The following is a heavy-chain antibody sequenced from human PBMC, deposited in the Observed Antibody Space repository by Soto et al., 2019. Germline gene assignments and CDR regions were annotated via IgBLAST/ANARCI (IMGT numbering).Heavy chain of an antibody. CDR3: ARVHKNWFDS. CDR2: IHPNSGET. CDR1: GYTFTDHY. J-gene: IGHJ5*01. V-gene: IGHV1-2*02. Sequence: GASVKFSCKASGYTFTDHYINWVRQAPGHAPEYMEWIHPNSGETKYVERFQGRVTISTDNSITTAYLKWSSLRASDTALYFCARVHKNWFDSWAQGTMVTVSA.